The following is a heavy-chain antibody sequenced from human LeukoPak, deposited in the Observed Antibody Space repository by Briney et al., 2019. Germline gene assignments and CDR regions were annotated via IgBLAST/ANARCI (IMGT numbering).Heavy chain of an antibody. CDR1: GDSVSSINGA. V-gene: IGHV6-1*01. CDR3: ARDLANTGWYTFDY. J-gene: IGHJ4*02. CDR2: TYYRSKWYN. D-gene: IGHD6-19*01. Sequence: PSQTLSLTCDISGDSVSSINGAWNWIRRSPSRGLEWLGRTYYRSKWYNEYAESMKGRMTITPDTSNNRFSLQLNSVTPDDTAVYYCARDLANTGWYTFDYWGQGTLVTVSS.